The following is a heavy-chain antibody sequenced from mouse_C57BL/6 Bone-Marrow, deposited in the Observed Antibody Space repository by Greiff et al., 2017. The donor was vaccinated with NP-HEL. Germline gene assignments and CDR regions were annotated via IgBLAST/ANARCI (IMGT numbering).Heavy chain of an antibody. CDR2: IDPENGDT. V-gene: IGHV14-4*01. CDR3: TYTSVGDPWYVDV. Sequence: VQLQQSGAELVRPGASVKLSCTASGFTFNDYCMHWVKQRPEQGLEWIGWIDPENGDTEYASKFQGKATMTADTSSNTAYLQLSSLTSEDTAVYYGTYTSVGDPWYVDVWGTGTTVTVSS. J-gene: IGHJ1*03. CDR1: GFTFNDYC.